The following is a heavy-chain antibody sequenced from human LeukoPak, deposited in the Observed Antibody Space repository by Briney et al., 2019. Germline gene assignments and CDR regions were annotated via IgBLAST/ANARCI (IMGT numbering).Heavy chain of an antibody. V-gene: IGHV3-23*01. J-gene: IGHJ4*02. CDR2: ISSSGHST. Sequence: PGGSLRLSCAASGFIFSSHAMSWVRQAPGKGLEWVSSISSSGHSTYYAESVKGRFTISRDSSKNTLYLQMNSVRAEDTAVYYCAKDGLPSVLGALGHFDYWGQGTLVTVSS. CDR1: GFIFSSHA. D-gene: IGHD3-16*01. CDR3: AKDGLPSVLGALGHFDY.